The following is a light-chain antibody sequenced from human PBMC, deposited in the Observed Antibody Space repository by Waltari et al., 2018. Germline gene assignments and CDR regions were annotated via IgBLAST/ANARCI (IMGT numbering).Light chain of an antibody. CDR2: SNK. CDR3: AAWDDSLNGHVV. J-gene: IGLJ2*01. Sequence: QSVLTQPPSASGTPGQRVTISCSGSSSNIGSNTVNWSQQLPRTAPKLLIYSNKQRPSGVPDRFSGSKSGTSASLAISGLQSEDEADYYCAAWDDSLNGHVVFGGGTKLTVL. CDR1: SSNIGSNT. V-gene: IGLV1-44*01.